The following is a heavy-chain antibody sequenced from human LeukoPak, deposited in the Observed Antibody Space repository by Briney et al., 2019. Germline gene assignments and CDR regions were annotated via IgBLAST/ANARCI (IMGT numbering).Heavy chain of an antibody. CDR1: EYTFTGYY. CDR2: INPNSGGT. CDR3: ARSHLIGYYDSSGYYTF. J-gene: IGHJ4*02. V-gene: IGHV1-2*02. D-gene: IGHD3-22*01. Sequence: ASVKVSCKASEYTFTGYYMHWVRQAPGQGLEWMGWINPNSGGTNYAQKFQGRVTMTRDTSISTAYMELSRLRSDDTAVYYCARSHLIGYYDSSGYYTFWGQGTLVTVSS.